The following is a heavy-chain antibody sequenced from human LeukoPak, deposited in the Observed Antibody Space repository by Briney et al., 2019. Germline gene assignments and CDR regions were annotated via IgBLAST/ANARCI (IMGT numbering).Heavy chain of an antibody. CDR1: GFTFTSSA. Sequence: GASVKVSCKASGFTFTSSAVQWVRQARGQRLEWIGWIVVGSGNTNYAQKFQERVTITRDMSTSTAYMELSSLRSEDTAVYYCAAPPPFGSGSLDSWGRGPLVPVSS. J-gene: IGHJ4*02. CDR2: IVVGSGNT. V-gene: IGHV1-58*01. CDR3: AAPPPFGSGSLDS. D-gene: IGHD3-10*01.